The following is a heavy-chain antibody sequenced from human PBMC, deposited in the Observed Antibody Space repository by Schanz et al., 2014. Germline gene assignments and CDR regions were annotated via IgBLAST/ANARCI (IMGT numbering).Heavy chain of an antibody. Sequence: QVHLVQSGAEVHKPGASLKISCKASGYTFTNFFLHWVRQAPGQGLEWMGIINPIGGSTTYAQKFRGAVTLTTDTSTDTAYLELTSLRSEDTTVYYCGRGFSRSYIDFWGQGTLITVSS. CDR2: INPIGGST. J-gene: IGHJ4*02. CDR3: GRGFSRSYIDF. D-gene: IGHD6-6*01. V-gene: IGHV1-46*03. CDR1: GYTFTNFF.